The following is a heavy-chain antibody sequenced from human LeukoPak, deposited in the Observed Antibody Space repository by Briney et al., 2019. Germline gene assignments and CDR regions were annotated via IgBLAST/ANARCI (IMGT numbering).Heavy chain of an antibody. CDR1: GFTFSSYG. D-gene: IGHD5-24*01. J-gene: IGHJ4*02. CDR2: ISYDGRDK. CDR3: AKDVSDGYNLKAFDY. Sequence: GGSLRLSCAASGFTFSSYGMHWVRQAPGKGLEWVTVISYDGRDKYYADSVKGRFTISRDNSKNTLYLQMNSLRADDTAVYYCAKDVSDGYNLKAFDYWGQGTLVAVSS. V-gene: IGHV3-30*18.